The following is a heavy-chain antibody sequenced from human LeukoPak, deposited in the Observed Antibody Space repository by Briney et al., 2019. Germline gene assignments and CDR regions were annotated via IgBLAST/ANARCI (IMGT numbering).Heavy chain of an antibody. V-gene: IGHV3-48*03. CDR3: ARALPSPLYSGSYADAFDI. CDR1: GFTFSSYE. Sequence: GGSLRLSCAASGFTFSSYEMNWVRQAPGKGLEWVSYISSSGSTIYYADSVKGRSTISRDNAKNSLYLQMTSLRAEDTAVYYCARALPSPLYSGSYADAFDIWGQGTMVTVSS. D-gene: IGHD1-26*01. J-gene: IGHJ3*02. CDR2: ISSSGSTI.